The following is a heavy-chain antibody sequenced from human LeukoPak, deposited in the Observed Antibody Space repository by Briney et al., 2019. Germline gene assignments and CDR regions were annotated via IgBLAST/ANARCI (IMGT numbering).Heavy chain of an antibody. Sequence: SETLSLTCAVSGYSISSGYYWGWIRQPPGKGLEWIGSIYHSGSTYYNPSLKSRVTISVDTSKNQFSLKLSSVTAADTAVYYCARGSGSPSFRFDYWGQGTLVTVSS. J-gene: IGHJ4*02. CDR2: IYHSGST. CDR1: GYSISSGYY. CDR3: ARGSGSPSFRFDY. V-gene: IGHV4-38-2*01. D-gene: IGHD3-10*01.